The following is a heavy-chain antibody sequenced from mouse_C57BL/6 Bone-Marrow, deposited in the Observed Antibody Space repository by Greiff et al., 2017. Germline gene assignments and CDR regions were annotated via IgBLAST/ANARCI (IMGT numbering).Heavy chain of an antibody. Sequence: VQLQQPGTELVKPGASVKLSCKASGYTFTSYWMHWVKQRPGQGLEWIGNINPSNGGTNYNEKFKSKATLTVDKSSSTAYMQRSSLTSEDSAVYYCARAGYDGYYRELLAYWGQGTLVTVSA. V-gene: IGHV1-53*01. CDR1: GYTFTSYW. D-gene: IGHD2-3*01. J-gene: IGHJ3*01. CDR2: INPSNGGT. CDR3: ARAGYDGYYRELLAY.